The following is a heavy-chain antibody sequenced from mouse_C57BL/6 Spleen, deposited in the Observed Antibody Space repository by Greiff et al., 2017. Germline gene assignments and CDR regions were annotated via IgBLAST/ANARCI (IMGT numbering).Heavy chain of an antibody. V-gene: IGHV1-7*01. CDR1: GYTFTSYW. D-gene: IGHD1-1*01. CDR2: INPSSGYT. Sequence: QVQLQQSGAELAKPGASVKLSCKASGYTFTSYWMHWVKQRPGQGLEWIGYINPSSGYTNYNQKFKDKVKLTADNSSSTAYMQLSSRTYEDYAVYYCARYYYGSSYFDYWGQGTTLTVSS. CDR3: ARYYYGSSYFDY. J-gene: IGHJ2*01.